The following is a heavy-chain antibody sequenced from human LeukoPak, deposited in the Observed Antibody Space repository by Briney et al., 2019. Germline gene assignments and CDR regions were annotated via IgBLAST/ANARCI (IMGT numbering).Heavy chain of an antibody. Sequence: SETLSLTCTVSGGSISSISYYSGWIRHPPGKGLGWIGCIYYGGSTYYTPSLKSRVTISVDTSKNQFSLKLSSVTAADTAVYYCARHIVGGYYDSSGYPGAFDIWGQGTMVTVSS. CDR2: IYYGGST. CDR1: GGSISSISYY. D-gene: IGHD3-22*01. CDR3: ARHIVGGYYDSSGYPGAFDI. V-gene: IGHV4-39*01. J-gene: IGHJ3*02.